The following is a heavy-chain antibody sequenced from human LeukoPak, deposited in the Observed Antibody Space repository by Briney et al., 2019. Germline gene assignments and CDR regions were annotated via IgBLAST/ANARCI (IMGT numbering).Heavy chain of an antibody. CDR1: GYTFTGYY. Sequence: ASVKVSCKASGYTFTGYYMHWVRQAPGQGLEWMGWINPNSGGTNYAQKFQGRVTMTRDTSISTAYMELSRLRSDDTAVYYCAKGYCSGGSCKYYLDYWGQGTLVTVSS. J-gene: IGHJ4*02. CDR2: INPNSGGT. V-gene: IGHV1-2*02. D-gene: IGHD2-15*01. CDR3: AKGYCSGGSCKYYLDY.